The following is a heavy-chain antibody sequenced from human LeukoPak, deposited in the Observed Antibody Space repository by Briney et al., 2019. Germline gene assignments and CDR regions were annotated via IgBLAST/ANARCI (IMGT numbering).Heavy chain of an antibody. V-gene: IGHV1-69*01. CDR3: ARGLAVAALEYFQH. Sequence: SVKVSCKASGGTFSSYAISWVRQAPGQGLEWMGGIFPIFGTANYAQKFQGRVTITADESTSTAYMELSSLRSEDTAVYYCARGLAVAALEYFQHWGQGTLVTVSS. D-gene: IGHD6-19*01. CDR1: GGTFSSYA. J-gene: IGHJ1*01. CDR2: IFPIFGTA.